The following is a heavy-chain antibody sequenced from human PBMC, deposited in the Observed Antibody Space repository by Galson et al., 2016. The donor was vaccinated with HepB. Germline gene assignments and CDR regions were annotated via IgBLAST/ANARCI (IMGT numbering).Heavy chain of an antibody. Sequence: SVKVSCKASGYTFTSYYMHWVRQAPGQGLEWMGIINPSGGSTSYAQKFQGRVTMTRDTSTSTVYMELSSLRSEDTAVYYCAGAKDIVVVPAAMGFDPWGQGTLVTVSS. J-gene: IGHJ5*02. CDR2: INPSGGST. CDR1: GYTFTSYY. V-gene: IGHV1-46*01. D-gene: IGHD2-2*01. CDR3: AGAKDIVVVPAAMGFDP.